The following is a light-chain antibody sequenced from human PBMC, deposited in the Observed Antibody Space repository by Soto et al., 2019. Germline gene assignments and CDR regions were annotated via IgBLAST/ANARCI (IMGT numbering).Light chain of an antibody. J-gene: IGLJ3*02. CDR1: SSGVGSYRL. CDR2: EGT. Sequence: QSALTQPASVSGSPGQSITISCTGSSSGVGSYRLVSWYQQHPGKAPKLVIYEGTKRPSGVSNRFSGSKFGDAASLTISGLRAEDEADYYCCSYAGSDTWVFGGGTKVTVL. CDR3: CSYAGSDTWV. V-gene: IGLV2-23*01.